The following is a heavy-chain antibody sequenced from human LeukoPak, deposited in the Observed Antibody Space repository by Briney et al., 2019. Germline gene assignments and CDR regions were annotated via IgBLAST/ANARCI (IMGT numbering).Heavy chain of an antibody. CDR3: AKDPTVAGTAEYFQN. V-gene: IGHV3-74*01. CDR2: INSDGSST. Sequence: GGSLRLSCAASGFTFSSYWMHWVRQAPGKGLVWVSRINSDGSSTSYADSVKGRFTISRDNAKNTLYLQMNSLRAEDTAVYYCAKDPTVAGTAEYFQNWGQGTLVTVSS. D-gene: IGHD6-19*01. CDR1: GFTFSSYW. J-gene: IGHJ1*01.